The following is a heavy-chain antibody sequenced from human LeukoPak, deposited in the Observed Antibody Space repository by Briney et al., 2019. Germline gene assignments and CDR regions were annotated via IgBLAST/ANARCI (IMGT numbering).Heavy chain of an antibody. J-gene: IGHJ4*02. CDR3: ARVRFGELFLDY. D-gene: IGHD3-10*01. Sequence: GGPLRLYCTASGFIFGDYAMSWVPQAPGKGLEWVGFMRSKGYGVTTEYGACVKGTFTISRNDSKSIAYLQMNSLKTEDTAVYYCARVRFGELFLDYWGQGTLVTVSS. CDR2: MRSKGYGVTT. V-gene: IGHV3-49*04. CDR1: GFIFGDYA.